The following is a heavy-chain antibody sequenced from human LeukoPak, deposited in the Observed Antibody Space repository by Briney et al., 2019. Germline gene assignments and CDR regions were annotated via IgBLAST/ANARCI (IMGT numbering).Heavy chain of an antibody. J-gene: IGHJ5*02. V-gene: IGHV4-30-2*01. CDR3: ARDQSSSWYWLDP. CDR2: IYHSGTT. Sequence: SQTLSLTCAVSGGSISSGGYSWNWIRQPAGKGLEWIGYIYHSGTTYYNPSLKSRVTISVDRSKNQFSLKLSSVTAADTAVYYCARDQSSSWYWLDPWGQGTLVTVSS. CDR1: GGSISSGGYS. D-gene: IGHD6-13*01.